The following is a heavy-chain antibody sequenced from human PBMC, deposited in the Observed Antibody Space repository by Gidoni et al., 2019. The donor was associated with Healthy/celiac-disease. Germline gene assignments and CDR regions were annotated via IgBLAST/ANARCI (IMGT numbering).Heavy chain of an antibody. Sequence: QVQLVESGGGVVQPVRSLRLSCAASGFTFRSYAMHWVRQAPGKGLEWVAVISYDGSNKYYADSVKGRFTNSRDNSKNTLYLQMNSLRAEDTAVYYCARDRYCSSTSCLTGGYGMDVWGKGTTVTVSS. CDR3: ARDRYCSSTSCLTGGYGMDV. D-gene: IGHD2-2*01. V-gene: IGHV3-30-3*01. J-gene: IGHJ6*04. CDR2: ISYDGSNK. CDR1: GFTFRSYA.